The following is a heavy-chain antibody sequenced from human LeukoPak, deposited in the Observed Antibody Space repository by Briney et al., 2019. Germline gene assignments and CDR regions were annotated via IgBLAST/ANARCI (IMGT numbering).Heavy chain of an antibody. CDR3: ASGWYSDRLFDY. CDR2: IIPIFGTA. D-gene: IGHD6-19*01. Sequence: GASVTVSCKASGGTFSSYAISWVRQAPGQGLEWMGGIIPIFGTANYAQKFQGRVTITADESTSTAYMELSSLRSEDTAVYYCASGWYSDRLFDYWGQGTLVTVSS. V-gene: IGHV1-69*01. CDR1: GGTFSSYA. J-gene: IGHJ4*02.